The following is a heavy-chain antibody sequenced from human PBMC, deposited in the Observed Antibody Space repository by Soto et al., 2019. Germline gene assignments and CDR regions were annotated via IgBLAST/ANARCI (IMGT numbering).Heavy chain of an antibody. Sequence: SVTQSLSCSASEGTMGRFCWSWIRQTAGTGLEWIGRTYPRGRPHYNPSLTSRVTMSVDTSRNQFSLKLSSVTAADTAVYYCARDARDSYGGYYYYGMDVWGQGTTVTVS. D-gene: IGHD1-26*01. J-gene: IGHJ6*02. V-gene: IGHV4-4*07. CDR3: ARDARDSYGGYYYYGMDV. CDR1: EGTMGRFC. CDR2: TYPRGRP.